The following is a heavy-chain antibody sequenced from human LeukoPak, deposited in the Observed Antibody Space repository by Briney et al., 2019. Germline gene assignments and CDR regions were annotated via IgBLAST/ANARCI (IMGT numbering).Heavy chain of an antibody. Sequence: GASVKVSCKASGYTFTSYYMHWVRQAPGQGLEWMGIINPSGGSTSYAQKFQGRVTMTRDMSTSTVYMELSSLRSEDTAVYYCARTVGKKNWFDPWGQGTLVTASS. CDR2: INPSGGST. V-gene: IGHV1-46*01. CDR1: GYTFTSYY. CDR3: ARTVGKKNWFDP. J-gene: IGHJ5*02.